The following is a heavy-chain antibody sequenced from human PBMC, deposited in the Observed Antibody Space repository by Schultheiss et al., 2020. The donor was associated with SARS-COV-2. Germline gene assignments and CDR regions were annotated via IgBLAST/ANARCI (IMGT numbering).Heavy chain of an antibody. CDR2: ISYDGSNK. V-gene: IGHV3-30*18. J-gene: IGHJ4*02. CDR3: AKDGRGAAMVK. CDR1: GLIFSNYG. Sequence: GGSLRLSCAASGLIFSNYGMHWVRQAPGKGLEWVTVISYDGSNKYYADSVKGRFTISRDNSKNTLYLQMNSLRAEDTAVYYCAKDGRGAAMVKWGQGTLVTVSS. D-gene: IGHD5-18*01.